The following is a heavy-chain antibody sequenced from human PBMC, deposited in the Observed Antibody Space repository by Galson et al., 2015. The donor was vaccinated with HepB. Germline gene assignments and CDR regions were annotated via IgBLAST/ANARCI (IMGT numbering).Heavy chain of an antibody. V-gene: IGHV3-21*01. CDR3: ARDPTGTEYYGLEV. D-gene: IGHD1-1*01. CDR1: GFTFSTYT. CDR2: ISSSNGFI. Sequence: SLRLSCAASGFTFSTYTMNWVRQAPGKGLEWVSSISSSNGFIYYADSVKGRFTISRDNAKSSLFLHMNSLRAEDTAVYYCARDPTGTEYYGLEVWGQGTTVSVSS. J-gene: IGHJ6*02.